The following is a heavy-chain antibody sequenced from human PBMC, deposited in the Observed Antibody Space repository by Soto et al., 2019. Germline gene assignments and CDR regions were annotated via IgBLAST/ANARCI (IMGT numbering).Heavy chain of an antibody. CDR2: IYYSGTT. CDR1: GGSINSCCYY. CDR3: GRSGLEFWSSTDCIWS. D-gene: IGHD2-2*01. V-gene: IGHV4-31*03. J-gene: IGHJ4*02. Sequence: SETLSLTCTVSGGSINSCCYYWSWIRQHPGKGLEWIGYIYYSGTTYYNPSLKSRVTISLDTSKTQFSLKLSSVTAADTAVYYCGRSGLEFWSSTDCIWSWGQGTLVTVSS.